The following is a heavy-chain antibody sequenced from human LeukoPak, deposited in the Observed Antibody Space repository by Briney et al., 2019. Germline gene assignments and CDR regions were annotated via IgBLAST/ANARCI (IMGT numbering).Heavy chain of an antibody. J-gene: IGHJ4*02. CDR3: ARERGTDYGDYNYFAY. V-gene: IGHV1-69*05. Sequence: ASVKVSCKASGGTFSTSAISWVRQAPGQGPEWLGTIIPVFGTSDYAQRFQGRLKITTDDSPSTAYMELSNLTSEDTAVYYCARERGTDYGDYNYFAYWGQGTLVTVSS. CDR1: GGTFSTSA. D-gene: IGHD4-17*01. CDR2: IIPVFGTS.